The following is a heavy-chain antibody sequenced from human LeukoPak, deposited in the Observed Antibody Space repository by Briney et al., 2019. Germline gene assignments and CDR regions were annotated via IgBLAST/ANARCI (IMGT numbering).Heavy chain of an antibody. D-gene: IGHD1-26*01. CDR2: ISGSGGST. V-gene: IGHV3-23*01. CDR1: RFTFSSYA. J-gene: IGHJ4*02. Sequence: GGSLRLSCAASRFTFSSYAMSWVRQAPGKGLEWVSAISGSGGSTYYADSVKGRFTISRDNSKNTLYLQMNSLRAEDTAVYYCAKDGELPSLGYFDYWGQGTLVTVSS. CDR3: AKDGELPSLGYFDY.